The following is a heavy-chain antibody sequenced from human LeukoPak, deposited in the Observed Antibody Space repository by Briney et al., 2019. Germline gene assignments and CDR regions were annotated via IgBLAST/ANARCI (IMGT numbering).Heavy chain of an antibody. CDR1: GLSISSGYF. D-gene: IGHD1-7*01. J-gene: IGHJ4*02. CDR2: IYHTEST. CDR3: ARDSIHRRTTPFDY. Sequence: SETLSLTCTVSGLSISSGYFWGWIRQPPGKGLEWIGNIYHTESTNYNPSLKSRVTISVDTSKNQFSLKLSSVTAADTAVYYCARDSIHRRTTPFDYWGQGTLVTVSS. V-gene: IGHV4-38-2*02.